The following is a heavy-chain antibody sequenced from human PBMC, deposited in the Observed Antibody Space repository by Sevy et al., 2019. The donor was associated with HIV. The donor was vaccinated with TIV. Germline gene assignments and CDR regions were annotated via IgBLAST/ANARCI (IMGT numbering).Heavy chain of an antibody. Sequence: GGSLRLSCAASGFTFGSYWMTWVRQAPGKGLEWVANIKEDGSGRFYVDSERGRFTVSRDNAKKTLYLQMNNLRGEDTALYYCARLYSSSSGRGLDNWGQGALVTVSS. D-gene: IGHD6-6*01. CDR2: IKEDGSGR. V-gene: IGHV3-7*01. J-gene: IGHJ4*02. CDR3: ARLYSSSSGRGLDN. CDR1: GFTFGSYW.